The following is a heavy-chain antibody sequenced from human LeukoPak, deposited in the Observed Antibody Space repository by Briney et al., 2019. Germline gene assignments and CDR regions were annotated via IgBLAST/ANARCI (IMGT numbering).Heavy chain of an antibody. CDR3: ARVEVVVVAATPFDY. Sequence: GGSLRLSCAASGFTFSSYWMSWVRQAPEKGLEWVANIKQDGSEKYYVDSVKGRFTISTDNAKNSLYLQMNSLRAEDTAVYYCARVEVVVVAATPFDYWGQGTLVTVSS. CDR1: GFTFSSYW. V-gene: IGHV3-7*01. J-gene: IGHJ4*02. CDR2: IKQDGSEK. D-gene: IGHD2-15*01.